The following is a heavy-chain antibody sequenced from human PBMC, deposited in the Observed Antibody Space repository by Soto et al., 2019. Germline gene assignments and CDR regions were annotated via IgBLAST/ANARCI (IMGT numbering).Heavy chain of an antibody. CDR3: ARDGSLGIAGNIDY. J-gene: IGHJ4*02. V-gene: IGHV3-33*01. CDR2: IWYDATNE. Sequence: GGSLRLSCEASGFTFSGSGMHWVRQAPGKGLDWVAVIWYDATNEYYADSVKGRFTISRDNSENTLYLQMNSLGAEDTAVYYCARDGSLGIAGNIDYWGQGALVTVSS. CDR1: GFTFSGSG. D-gene: IGHD1-20*01.